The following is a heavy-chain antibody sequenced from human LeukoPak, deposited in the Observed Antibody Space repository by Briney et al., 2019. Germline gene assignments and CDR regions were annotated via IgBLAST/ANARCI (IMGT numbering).Heavy chain of an antibody. CDR3: ASSSMVAPPYDYYYGMDV. J-gene: IGHJ6*02. Sequence: GESLKISCKGSGYSFTSYWIGWVRQMPGKGLEWMGIIYPGDSDTRYSPSFQGQVTISADKSISTAYLQWSSLKASDTAMYYCASSSMVAPPYDYYYGMDVWGQGTTVTVSS. V-gene: IGHV5-51*01. D-gene: IGHD4/OR15-4a*01. CDR2: IYPGDSDT. CDR1: GYSFTSYW.